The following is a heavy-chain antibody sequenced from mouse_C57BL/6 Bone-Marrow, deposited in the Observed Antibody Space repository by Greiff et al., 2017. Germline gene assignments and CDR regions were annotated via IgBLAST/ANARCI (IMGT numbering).Heavy chain of an antibody. D-gene: IGHD6-2*01. J-gene: IGHJ4*01. CDR2: IDPSDSFT. Sequence: QVQLQQPGAELVKPGASVKLSCKASGYTFTSYWMQWVKQRPGQGLEWIGEIDPSDSFTNYNQKFKCKATLTVDTSSSTAYMPLSSLTSEDSAVYYCARESGTYYAMDYWGQGTSVTVAS. CDR3: ARESGTYYAMDY. CDR1: GYTFTSYW. V-gene: IGHV1-50*01.